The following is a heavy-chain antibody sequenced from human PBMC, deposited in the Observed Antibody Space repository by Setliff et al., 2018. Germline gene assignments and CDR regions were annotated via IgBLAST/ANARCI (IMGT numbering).Heavy chain of an antibody. J-gene: IGHJ5*02. Sequence: GGSLRLSCAASGFTFNTYLMNWVRQAPGKGLEWVSHIRDTGTTVHYADSVKGRFTITRDNAKNSLYLQMNSLRAEDTAVYFCATSGFCSAGSCYSFDPWGQGTLVTVSS. CDR2: IRDTGTTV. CDR3: ATSGFCSAGSCYSFDP. D-gene: IGHD2-15*01. V-gene: IGHV3-48*01. CDR1: GFTFNTYL.